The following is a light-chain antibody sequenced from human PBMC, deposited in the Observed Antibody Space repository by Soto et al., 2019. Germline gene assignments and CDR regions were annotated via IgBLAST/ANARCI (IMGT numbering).Light chain of an antibody. CDR3: QQYDNGPPYT. J-gene: IGKJ2*01. CDR2: DAS. CDR1: QSVRSN. Sequence: EMVMTQSPATLSVSPGERATLSCRASQSVRSNLAWYQQKPGQAPRLLIYDASTRATGVSARFSGSGSGTEFTLTISSLQSEDFAINYCQQYDNGPPYTVGQGTKLEIK. V-gene: IGKV3-15*01.